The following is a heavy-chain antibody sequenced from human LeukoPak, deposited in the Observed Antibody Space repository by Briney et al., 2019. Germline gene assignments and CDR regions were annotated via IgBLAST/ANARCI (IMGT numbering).Heavy chain of an antibody. Sequence: SETLSLTCTVSGGSISSSSYYWGWIRQTPGKGLEWIGSIYYSGSTYYNPSLKSRVTISVDTSKNQFSLKLSSVTAADTAVYYCARVRSDIDYWGQGTLVTVSS. CDR1: GGSISSSSYY. CDR3: ARVRSDIDY. CDR2: IYYSGST. J-gene: IGHJ4*02. V-gene: IGHV4-39*01.